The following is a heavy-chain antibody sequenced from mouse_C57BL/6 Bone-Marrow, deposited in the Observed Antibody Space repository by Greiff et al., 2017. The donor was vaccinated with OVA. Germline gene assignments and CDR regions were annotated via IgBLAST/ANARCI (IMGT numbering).Heavy chain of an antibody. CDR2: IYPRDGST. CDR1: GYTFTSYD. Sequence: QVQLKESGPELVKPGASVKLSCKASGYTFTSYDINWVKQRPGQGLEWIGWIYPRDGSTKYNEKVKGKATLTVDTSSSTAYMELHSLTSEDSAVYFCASSITTVVATVDYWGQGTTLTVSS. V-gene: IGHV1-85*01. D-gene: IGHD1-1*01. J-gene: IGHJ2*01. CDR3: ASSITTVVATVDY.